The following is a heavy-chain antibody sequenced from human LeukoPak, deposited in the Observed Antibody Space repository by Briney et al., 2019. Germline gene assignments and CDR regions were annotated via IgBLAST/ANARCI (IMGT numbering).Heavy chain of an antibody. CDR3: ARDRGGRGLDY. CDR1: GFTFRSYG. Sequence: GTSLRLSCAASGFTFRSYGMHWVRQAPGKGLEWVAVIWKDGINKYYADSVKGRFTISRDNYKNTLDLQMNSLRAEDTAVYYCARDRGGRGLDYWGQGTLVTVSS. V-gene: IGHV3-33*01. D-gene: IGHD4-23*01. J-gene: IGHJ4*02. CDR2: IWKDGINK.